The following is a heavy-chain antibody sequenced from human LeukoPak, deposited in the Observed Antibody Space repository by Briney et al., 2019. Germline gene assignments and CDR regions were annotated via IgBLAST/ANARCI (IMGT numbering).Heavy chain of an antibody. J-gene: IGHJ4*02. CDR3: SSGSYYAYFDY. D-gene: IGHD1-26*01. CDR1: GFTFSSYA. V-gene: IGHV3-23*01. CDR2: ISGSGGST. Sequence: GGSLRLSCAASGFTFSSYAMSWVRQAPGKGLEWVSAISGSGGSTYYADSVKGRFTISRDNAKNSLYLQMNSLRAEDTAVYYCSSGSYYAYFDYWGQGTLVTVSS.